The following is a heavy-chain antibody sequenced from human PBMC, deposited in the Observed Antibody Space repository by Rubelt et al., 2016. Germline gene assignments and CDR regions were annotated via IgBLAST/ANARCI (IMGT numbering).Heavy chain of an antibody. V-gene: IGHV4-34*02. CDR3: ARDKLPRYGMDV. D-gene: IGHD5-24*01. CDR2: ISFSGHT. CDR1: GGSFSGYS. Sequence: QVQLQQWGAGLLKPSETLSLTCAVYGGSFSGYSWSWIRQPPGMGLEWIGSISFSGHTHYSPSLQSRLTTSVDTPKIQFSLKLSAVTAADTAVYYWARDKLPRYGMDVWGQGTTVTVSS. J-gene: IGHJ6*02.